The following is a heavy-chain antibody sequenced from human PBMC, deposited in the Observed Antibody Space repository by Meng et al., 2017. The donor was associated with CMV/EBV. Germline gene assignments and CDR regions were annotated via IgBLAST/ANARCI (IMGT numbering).Heavy chain of an antibody. CDR2: IYYSGST. CDR1: GGSISSYY. J-gene: IGHJ6*02. Sequence: SETLSLTCTVSGGSISSYYWSWIRQPPGKGLGWIGYIYYSGSTNYNPSLKSRVTISVDTSKNQFSLKLSSVTAADTAVYYCARDKDGDGYNIGNGMDVWGQGTTVTVSS. D-gene: IGHD5-24*01. CDR3: ARDKDGDGYNIGNGMDV. V-gene: IGHV4-59*01.